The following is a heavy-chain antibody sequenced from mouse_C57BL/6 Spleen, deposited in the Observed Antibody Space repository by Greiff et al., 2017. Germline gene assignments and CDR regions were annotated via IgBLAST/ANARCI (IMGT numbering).Heavy chain of an antibody. CDR2: IHPNSGST. D-gene: IGHD3-1*01. CDR1: GYTFTSYW. V-gene: IGHV1-64*01. Sequence: QVQLQQPGAELVKPGASVKLSCKASGYTFTSYWMHWVKQRPGQGLEWIGMIHPNSGSTNYNEKFQSKATLTVDKSSSTAYMQLSSLTSDDSAVYYWARSERGAWAGPAWFAYWGQGTLVTVSA. CDR3: ARSERGAWAGPAWFAY. J-gene: IGHJ3*01.